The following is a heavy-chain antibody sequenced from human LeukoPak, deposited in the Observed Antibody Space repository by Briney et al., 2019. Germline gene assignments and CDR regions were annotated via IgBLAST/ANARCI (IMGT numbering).Heavy chain of an antibody. CDR2: INPNSGGT. Sequence: ASVKVSCKASGYTFTGYYMHWVRQAPGQGLEWMGWINPNSGGTNYAQKFQGRVTMTRDTSISTAYMELSRLRSDDTAVYYCARGGRGYSGYDPITPLNWGQGTLVTVSS. J-gene: IGHJ4*02. CDR1: GYTFTGYY. D-gene: IGHD5-12*01. V-gene: IGHV1-2*02. CDR3: ARGGRGYSGYDPITPLN.